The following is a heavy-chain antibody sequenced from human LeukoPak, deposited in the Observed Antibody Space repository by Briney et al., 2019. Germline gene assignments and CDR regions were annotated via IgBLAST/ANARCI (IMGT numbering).Heavy chain of an antibody. V-gene: IGHV3-53*01. J-gene: IGHJ4*02. CDR1: GFTVSSNY. D-gene: IGHD4-17*01. CDR3: VRGDYGDYTLFDY. Sequence: GGSLRLSCAASGFTVSSNYMSWVRQAPGKGLEWVSVFYSGGSTYYADSVKGRFTISRDNSKNTLYLQMNSLRAEDTAVYYCVRGDYGDYTLFDYWGQGTLVTVSS. CDR2: FYSGGST.